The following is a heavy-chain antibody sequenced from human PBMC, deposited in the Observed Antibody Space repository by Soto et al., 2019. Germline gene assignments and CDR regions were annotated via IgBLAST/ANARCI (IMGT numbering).Heavy chain of an antibody. V-gene: IGHV3-48*04. Sequence: GGSLRLSCSASGFPFSNYGMHWVRQAPGKGLEWVSYISGSGLTTYYADFAEGRFTISRDNAKDSLYLHLNSLRVGGTAVYYCARYGTRGDWWGLGTQVTVSS. D-gene: IGHD3-10*01. CDR1: GFPFSNYG. CDR3: ARYGTRGDW. CDR2: ISGSGLTT. J-gene: IGHJ5*01.